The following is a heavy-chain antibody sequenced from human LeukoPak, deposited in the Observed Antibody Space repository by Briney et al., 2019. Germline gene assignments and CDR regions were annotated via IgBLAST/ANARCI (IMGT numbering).Heavy chain of an antibody. CDR3: ARGFAATGNPTCFDP. CDR2: ISISGTTI. V-gene: IGHV3-48*03. Sequence: PGGSLRLSCAASGVTLSSYEMNWVRQAPGKGLEWVSYISISGTTIYYADSVKGRFTISRDNAKNSLYLQMNSLSPEDTAIYYCARGFAATGNPTCFDPWGQGTPVTVSS. CDR1: GVTLSSYE. D-gene: IGHD6-13*01. J-gene: IGHJ5*02.